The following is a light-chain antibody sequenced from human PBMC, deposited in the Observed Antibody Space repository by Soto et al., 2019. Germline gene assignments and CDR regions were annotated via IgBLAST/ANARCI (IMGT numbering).Light chain of an antibody. CDR2: AAP. CDR3: QQSHSTPVA. Sequence: DIQGARSASALSASVGARFAFACGATQRFHRYLKWSPQTPGNPPTLLIYAAPSLQSGVPSRSSGSGSGTDFTLTISSLNPEDFATYHCQQSHSTPVAFGPGTQVEIK. V-gene: IGKV1-39*01. CDR1: QRFHRY. J-gene: IGKJ5*01.